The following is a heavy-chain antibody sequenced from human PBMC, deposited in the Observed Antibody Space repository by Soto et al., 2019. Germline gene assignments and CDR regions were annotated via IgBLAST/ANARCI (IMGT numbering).Heavy chain of an antibody. CDR2: IYSGGST. D-gene: IGHD3-22*01. CDR1: GFTVSSNY. CDR3: ARDRVESGYPEYFQH. V-gene: IGHV3-53*01. Sequence: EVQLVXSGXXXXXXXXSLRLSCAASGFTVSSNYMSWVRQAPGKGLEWVSVIYSGGSTYYADSVKGRFTISRDNSKNTLYLQMNSLRAEDTAVYYCARDRVESGYPEYFQHWGQGTLVTVSS. J-gene: IGHJ1*01.